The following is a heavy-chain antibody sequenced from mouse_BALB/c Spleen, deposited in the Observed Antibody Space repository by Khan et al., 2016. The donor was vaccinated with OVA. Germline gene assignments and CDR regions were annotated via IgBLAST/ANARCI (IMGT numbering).Heavy chain of an antibody. V-gene: IGHV5-12-1*01. CDR1: GFAFNNYD. CDR3: VRLHYYGSNYYFDY. D-gene: IGHD1-1*01. CDR2: ISSGGTTT. Sequence: EVELVESGGGLVKPGGSLKLSCAASGFAFNNYDMSWVRQTPEKRLDWVAYISSGGTTTYYPDTVKGRFTVSRDNAKNTRYLQMSSLKSEDTAMYYCVRLHYYGSNYYFDYWGQGTTLTVSS. J-gene: IGHJ2*01.